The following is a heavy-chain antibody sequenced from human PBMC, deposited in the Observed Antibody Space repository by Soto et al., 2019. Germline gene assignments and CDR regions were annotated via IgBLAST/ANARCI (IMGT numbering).Heavy chain of an antibody. CDR3: ARGRYGDY. D-gene: IGHD1-1*01. CDR1: GYTFTSYG. V-gene: IGHV1-18*01. CDR2: ISAHNGNT. J-gene: IGHJ4*02. Sequence: QVHLVQSGAEVKKPGASVKVSCKASGYTFTSYGITWVRQAPGQGLEWMGWISAHNGNTDYAQKLQGRVIVTRDTPTRTASMELRSLISDATAVYYCARGRYGDYWGQGALVTVSS.